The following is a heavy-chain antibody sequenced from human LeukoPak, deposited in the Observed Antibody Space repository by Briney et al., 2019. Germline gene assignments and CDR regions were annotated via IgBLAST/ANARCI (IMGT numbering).Heavy chain of an antibody. CDR1: GYTFANYG. D-gene: IGHD3-16*01. CDR3: ARADLWHQLRWDVDVFDF. J-gene: IGHJ3*01. Sequence: ASVKVSCKASGYTFANYGISWVRQAPGQGLEWMEWIRAYNDNIDYAQKFQDRVTMTTDTSTSTSYMELRSLSFDDTAIYYCARADLWHQLRWDVDVFDFWGQGTTVTVSS. CDR2: IRAYNDNI. V-gene: IGHV1-18*01.